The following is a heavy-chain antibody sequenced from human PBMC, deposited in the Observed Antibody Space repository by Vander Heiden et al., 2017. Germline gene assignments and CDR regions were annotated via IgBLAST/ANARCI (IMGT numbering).Heavy chain of an antibody. Sequence: EVQLVESGGGLVKPGGSLRLSCAASGFTFSSYGMNWVRQAPGKGLEWVSSISSSSSYIYYADSVKGRFTISRDNAKNSLYLQMNSLRAEDTAVYYCARGGVRDAFDIWGQGTMVTVSS. V-gene: IGHV3-21*01. CDR3: ARGGVRDAFDI. D-gene: IGHD2-21*01. CDR1: GFTFSSYG. J-gene: IGHJ3*02. CDR2: ISSSSSYI.